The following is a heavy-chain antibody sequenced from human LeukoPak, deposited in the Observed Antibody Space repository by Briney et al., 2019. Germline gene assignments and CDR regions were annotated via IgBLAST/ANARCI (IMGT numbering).Heavy chain of an antibody. Sequence: PGGSLRLSCAASGFIFDDYAMHWVRQVPGKGLEWVSGISWNSGNIGYVDSVKGRFPISRDNAKNSLYLQMNSLRAEDTAVYYCARLPFDYWGQGTLVTVSS. J-gene: IGHJ4*02. CDR3: ARLPFDY. CDR2: ISWNSGNI. CDR1: GFIFDDYA. V-gene: IGHV3-9*01. D-gene: IGHD4-11*01.